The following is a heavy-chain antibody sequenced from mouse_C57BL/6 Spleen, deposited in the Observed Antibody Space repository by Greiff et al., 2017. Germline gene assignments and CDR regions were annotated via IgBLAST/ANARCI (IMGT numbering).Heavy chain of an antibody. CDR3: AYAGGPRLEAMDY. CDR2: IYPGSGST. V-gene: IGHV1-55*01. CDR1: GYTFTSYW. Sequence: QVQLQQPGAELVKPGASVKMSCKASGYTFTSYWITWVKQRPGQGLEWIGDIYPGSGSTNYNEKFKSKATMTVDTSSSTAYMQLSSLTSEDSAVYYCAYAGGPRLEAMDYWGQGTSVTVSS. D-gene: IGHD1-2*01. J-gene: IGHJ4*01.